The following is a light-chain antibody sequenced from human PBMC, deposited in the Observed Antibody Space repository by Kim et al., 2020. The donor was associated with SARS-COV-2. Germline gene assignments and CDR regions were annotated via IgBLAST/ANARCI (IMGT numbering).Light chain of an antibody. Sequence: EVVLTQSPASLSLSPGERVTLSCRASQSVGSELAWYQHKSGQAPRLLIYDASNRATGIPARFSGSGSGTDFTLTISSLQPEDFAVYYCQQRDSWPRTFGQGNKVDIK. CDR3: QQRDSWPRT. J-gene: IGKJ1*01. CDR2: DAS. V-gene: IGKV3-11*01. CDR1: QSVGSE.